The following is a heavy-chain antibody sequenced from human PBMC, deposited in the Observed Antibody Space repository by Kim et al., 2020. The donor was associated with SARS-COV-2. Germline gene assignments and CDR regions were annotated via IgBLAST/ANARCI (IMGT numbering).Heavy chain of an antibody. CDR2: FYSGTT. V-gene: IGHV4-39*01. Sequence: FYSGTTYYNPSLKSRVTISLDNSKNQFSLRLSSVTAADTAVYYCTRRGDYWGQGTLVTVSS. J-gene: IGHJ4*02. CDR3: TRRGDY.